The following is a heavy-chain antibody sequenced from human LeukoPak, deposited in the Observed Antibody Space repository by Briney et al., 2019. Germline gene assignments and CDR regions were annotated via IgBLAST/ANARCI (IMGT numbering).Heavy chain of an antibody. CDR1: GFTFSSYG. J-gene: IGHJ3*02. CDR2: ISYDGSNK. Sequence: GGSLRLSCAASGFTFSSYGMHWVRQAPGKGLEWVAVISYDGSNKYYADSVKGRFTISRDNSKNTLYLQMNSLRADDTAVYYCAKDNVGFGQLVLYAFDIWGQGTMVTVSS. V-gene: IGHV3-30*18. CDR3: AKDNVGFGQLVLYAFDI. D-gene: IGHD6-6*01.